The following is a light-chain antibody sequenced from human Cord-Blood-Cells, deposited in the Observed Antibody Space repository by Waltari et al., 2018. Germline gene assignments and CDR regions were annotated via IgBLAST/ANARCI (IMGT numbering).Light chain of an antibody. V-gene: IGLV3-19*01. J-gene: IGLJ2*01. Sequence: SSELTQDPAVSVALGQTVRITCQGDSLRSYYASWYQQKPGQAPVLVIYGKNNRPSGIPDLFSGSRSGNTASLTITGAQAEDEADYYCNSRDSSGNHLVFGGGTKLTVL. CDR2: GKN. CDR1: SLRSYY. CDR3: NSRDSSGNHLV.